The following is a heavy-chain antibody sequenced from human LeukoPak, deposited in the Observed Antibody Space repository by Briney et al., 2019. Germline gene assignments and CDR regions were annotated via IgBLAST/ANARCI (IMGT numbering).Heavy chain of an antibody. CDR3: AKISHLITMIVVATNYYFDY. D-gene: IGHD3-22*01. J-gene: IGHJ4*02. Sequence: GGSLRLSCAASGFTFSSYWMSWVRQAPGKGLEWVANIKQDGSEKYYVDSVKGRFTISRDNAKNSLYLQMNSLRAEDTAVYYCAKISHLITMIVVATNYYFDYWGQGTLVTVSS. CDR1: GFTFSSYW. CDR2: IKQDGSEK. V-gene: IGHV3-7*03.